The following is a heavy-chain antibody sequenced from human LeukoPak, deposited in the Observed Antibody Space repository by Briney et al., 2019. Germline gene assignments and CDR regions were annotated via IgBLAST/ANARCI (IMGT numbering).Heavy chain of an antibody. CDR3: ARDRETYYYDSSGYH. D-gene: IGHD3-22*01. Sequence: ASETLSLTCAVYGGSFSGYYWSWIRQPPGKGLEWIGEINHSGSTNYNPSLKSRVTISVDTSKNQFSLKLSSVTAADMAVYYCARDRETYYYDSSGYHWGQGTLVTVSS. CDR2: INHSGST. V-gene: IGHV4-34*01. J-gene: IGHJ5*02. CDR1: GGSFSGYY.